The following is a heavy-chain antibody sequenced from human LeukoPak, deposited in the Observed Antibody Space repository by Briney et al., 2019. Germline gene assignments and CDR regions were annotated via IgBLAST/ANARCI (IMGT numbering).Heavy chain of an antibody. V-gene: IGHV3-23*01. CDR3: AKSVYHSGNY. CDR1: GFTISTYG. J-gene: IGHJ4*02. CDR2: ISGGAT. D-gene: IGHD3-10*01. Sequence: GGSLRLSCAASGFTISTYGMSWVRQAPGKGLEWVSSISGGATYYADSVKGRFTISRDNSKNTVSLQMNSLRAEDTAVYYCAKSVYHSGNYWGQGTLVTVSS.